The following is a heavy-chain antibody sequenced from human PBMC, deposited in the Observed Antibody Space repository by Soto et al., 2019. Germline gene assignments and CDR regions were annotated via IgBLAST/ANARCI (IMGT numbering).Heavy chain of an antibody. CDR2: IDWNSGII. CDR3: AKQMPNRVTGAMIAFDI. V-gene: IGHV3-9*01. J-gene: IGHJ3*02. CDR1: GFTFGDYA. D-gene: IGHD4-4*01. Sequence: EVQLVESGGGLVQPGRSLRLSCATSGFTFGDYAMHWVRHGPGKGLEWVSGIDWNSGIIVYADSVKGRFTISRDNAKNSLYLQMNSLRPDDTAFYYWAKQMPNRVTGAMIAFDIWGQVTMVTVSA.